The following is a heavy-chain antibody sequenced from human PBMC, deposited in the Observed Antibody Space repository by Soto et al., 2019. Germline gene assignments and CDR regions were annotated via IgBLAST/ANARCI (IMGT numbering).Heavy chain of an antibody. CDR1: GFSFSSYA. Sequence: QVQLVESGGGVVQPGRSLRLSCAASGFSFSSYAMNWVRQAPGKGLEWVAVISYDGINKYYADSVKGRFTISRDNSKNTLYVQMNSLRAEDTAVYYCAIGGGSGWSYWYFELWGRGTLVTVSS. CDR3: AIGGGSGWSYWYFEL. J-gene: IGHJ2*01. CDR2: ISYDGINK. D-gene: IGHD6-19*01. V-gene: IGHV3-30-3*01.